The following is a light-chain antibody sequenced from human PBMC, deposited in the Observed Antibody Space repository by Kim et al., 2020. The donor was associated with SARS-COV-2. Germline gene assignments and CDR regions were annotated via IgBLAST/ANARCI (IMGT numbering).Light chain of an antibody. J-gene: IGLJ1*01. CDR3: FSYAGRYSYV. V-gene: IGLV2-11*03. Sequence: GQTVTISCPGTGSVVGTYTYVFCYQQHPDKAPKLMVYDVNKLPSGVPDRFSGSKSGNTASLTIFGIQAEDEADYYCFSYAGRYSYVVGGGTKVTVL. CDR2: DVN. CDR1: GSVVGTYTY.